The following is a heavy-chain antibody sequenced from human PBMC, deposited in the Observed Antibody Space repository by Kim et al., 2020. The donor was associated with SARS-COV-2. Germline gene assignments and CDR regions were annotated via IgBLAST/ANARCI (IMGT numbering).Heavy chain of an antibody. J-gene: IGHJ4*02. V-gene: IGHV3-11*05. CDR2: ISSSSSYT. CDR1: GFTFSDYY. D-gene: IGHD2-8*01. Sequence: GGSLRLSCAASGFTFSDYYMSWIRQAPGKGLEWVSYISSSSSYTNYADSVKGRFTISRDNAKNSLYLQMNSLRAEDTAVYYCAIVVGYCTNGVCQWGEAYFDYWGQGTLVTVSS. CDR3: AIVVGYCTNGVCQWGEAYFDY.